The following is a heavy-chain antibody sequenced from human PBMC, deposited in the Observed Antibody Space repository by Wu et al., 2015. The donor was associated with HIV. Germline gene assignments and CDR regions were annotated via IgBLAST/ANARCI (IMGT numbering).Heavy chain of an antibody. Sequence: QVQLVQAGAEVKKPGASVKVSCKASGYSFTNYDINWVRQATGQGLEWMGWMNPNSGNTGYAQKFQGRVTMTRNTFISTAYMELSSLKSEDTAVYYCATSYYGSGSYPTFYYYYAMDVWGQGTTVTVSS. CDR1: GYSFTNYD. CDR2: MNPNSGNT. J-gene: IGHJ6*02. V-gene: IGHV1-8*01. D-gene: IGHD3-10*01. CDR3: ATSYYGSGSYPTFYYYYAMDV.